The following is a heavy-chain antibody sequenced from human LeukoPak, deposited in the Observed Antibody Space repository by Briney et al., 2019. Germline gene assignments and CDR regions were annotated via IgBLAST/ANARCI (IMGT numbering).Heavy chain of an antibody. D-gene: IGHD3-16*01. J-gene: IGHJ4*02. CDR1: GGSISSSSYY. V-gene: IGHV4-39*01. CDR2: IYYSGST. Sequence: SETLSLTCTVSGGSISSSSYYWGWIRQPPGKGLEWIGSIYYSGSTYYNPSLKSRVTISVDTSKNQFSLKLSSVTAADTAVYYCASEGEMYFTRDYWGQGTLVTVSS. CDR3: ASEGEMYFTRDY.